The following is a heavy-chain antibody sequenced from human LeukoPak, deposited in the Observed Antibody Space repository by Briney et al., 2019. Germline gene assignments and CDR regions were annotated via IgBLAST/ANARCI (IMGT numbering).Heavy chain of an antibody. CDR2: ISTYNGNT. CDR1: GYTFTSYG. J-gene: IGHJ4*02. D-gene: IGHD5-18*01. V-gene: IGHV1-18*01. Sequence: ASVKVSCKASGYTFTSYGISWVRQAPGQGLEWMGWISTYNGNTNYAQKLQGRVTITTGTSTSTAYMELRSLRSDDTAVYYCAREVAGDVDTALYYFDYWGQGTLVTVSS. CDR3: AREVAGDVDTALYYFDY.